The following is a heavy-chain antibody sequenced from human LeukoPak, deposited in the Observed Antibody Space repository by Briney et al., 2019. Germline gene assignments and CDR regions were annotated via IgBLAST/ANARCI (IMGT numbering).Heavy chain of an antibody. J-gene: IGHJ3*02. CDR2: IFYSGST. V-gene: IGHV4-38-2*02. D-gene: IGHD3-10*01. CDR1: GYSISSGYY. CDR3: AKSNGYGLIDI. Sequence: SETLSLTCTVSGYSISSGYYWGWIRQPPGKGLEWIGNIFYSGSTYYSPSLKSRVTISLDTSRNQFSLKLNSVTAADTAVYYCAKSNGYGLIDIWGQGTMVTVSS.